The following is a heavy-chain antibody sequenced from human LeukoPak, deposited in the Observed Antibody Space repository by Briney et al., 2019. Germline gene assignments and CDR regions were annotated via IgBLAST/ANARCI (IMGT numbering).Heavy chain of an antibody. D-gene: IGHD3-16*01. V-gene: IGHV3-13*01. J-gene: IGHJ3*02. CDR2: IGTAGDT. CDR1: GFSFRDYW. CDR3: ARGSGGAFDI. Sequence: GGSLRLSCAASGFSFRDYWMTWVRQATGKGLEWVSAIGTAGDTHYPGSVKGRFTISRENAKKSLYLQMNSLRAGDTAVYYCARGSGGAFDIWGQGTMVTVSS.